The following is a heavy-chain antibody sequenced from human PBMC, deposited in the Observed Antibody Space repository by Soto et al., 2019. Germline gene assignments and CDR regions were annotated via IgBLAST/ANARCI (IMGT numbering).Heavy chain of an antibody. CDR3: ARVRTYYYGSGSYPYYFDY. Sequence: SVKVSCKASGGTFSSYAISWVRQAPGQGLEWMGGIIPIFGTANYAQKFQGRVTITADESTSTAYMELSSLRSEDTAVYYCARVRTYYYGSGSYPYYFDYWGQGTLVTVSS. J-gene: IGHJ4*02. CDR1: GGTFSSYA. D-gene: IGHD3-10*01. CDR2: IIPIFGTA. V-gene: IGHV1-69*13.